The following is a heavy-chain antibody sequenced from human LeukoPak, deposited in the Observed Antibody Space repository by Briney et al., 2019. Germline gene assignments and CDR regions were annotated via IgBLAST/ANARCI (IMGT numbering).Heavy chain of an antibody. CDR2: IYYSGST. V-gene: IGHV4-39*01. CDR3: ARVTEAPYYFDY. J-gene: IGHJ4*02. D-gene: IGHD2-21*02. CDR1: GGSISSSTYF. Sequence: TPSETLSLTCTVSGGSISSSTYFWGWIRQPPGKGLEWIGSIYYSGSTYYNPSLKSRVTISVDTSENQFSLKLTSVTAADTAVYYCARVTEAPYYFDYWGQGTLVTVSS.